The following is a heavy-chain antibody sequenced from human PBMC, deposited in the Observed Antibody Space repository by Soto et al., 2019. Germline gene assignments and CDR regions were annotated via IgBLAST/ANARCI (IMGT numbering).Heavy chain of an antibody. D-gene: IGHD5-18*01. CDR1: GFTFSSYA. V-gene: IGHV3-30-3*01. J-gene: IGHJ6*02. CDR3: ARALQKELWLQKYYYYGMDV. Sequence: GGSLRLSCAASGFTFSSYAMHWVRQAPGKGLEWVAVISYDGSNKYYADSVKGRFTISRDNSKNTLYLQMNSLRAEDTAVYYCARALQKELWLQKYYYYGMDVWGQGTTVTVSS. CDR2: ISYDGSNK.